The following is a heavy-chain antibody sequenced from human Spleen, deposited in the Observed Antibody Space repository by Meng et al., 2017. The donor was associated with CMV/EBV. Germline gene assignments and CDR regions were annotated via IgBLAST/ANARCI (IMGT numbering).Heavy chain of an antibody. V-gene: IGHV4-4*02. CDR3: ARIERRRILKYCGSDCSTTDY. D-gene: IGHD2-21*02. CDR1: GVSIRIINL. Sequence: QVQLQESGPGLVKPSGTLSLTCAVSGVSIRIINLWTWVRHVPGKGLEWSGEIYHSGSTNYNPSLKSLVTISVDKFKNQFSLKLGSVTAADTAVYYCARIERRRILKYCGSDCSTTDYWGQGTLVTVSS. J-gene: IGHJ4*02. CDR2: IYHSGST.